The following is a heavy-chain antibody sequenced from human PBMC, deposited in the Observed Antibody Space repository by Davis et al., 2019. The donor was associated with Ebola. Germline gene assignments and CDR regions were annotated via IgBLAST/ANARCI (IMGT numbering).Heavy chain of an antibody. J-gene: IGHJ6*02. CDR2: IRSKANRYAN. CDR1: GFTFSGSA. CDR3: TSDVQLAYCGGDCYGGVDV. Sequence: GGSLRLSCAASGFTFSGSAMHWVRQASGNGLEWVGRIRSKANRYANAYAASVKGRFTISRDDSKNTAYLQMNSLKTEDTAVYYCTSDVQLAYCGGDCYGGVDVWGQGTTVTVSS. D-gene: IGHD2-21*02. V-gene: IGHV3-73*01.